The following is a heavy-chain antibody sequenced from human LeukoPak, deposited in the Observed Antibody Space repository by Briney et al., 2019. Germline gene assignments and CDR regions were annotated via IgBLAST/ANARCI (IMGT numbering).Heavy chain of an antibody. CDR3: AKGARPYYYYGMDV. Sequence: GGSLRLSCAASGLTFSSYDMSWVRQAPGKGLEWVSVISNSGGSTYYADSVKGRFTISRDNSKNTLYLQMNSLRAEDTAVYYCAKGARPYYYYGMDVWGQGTTVTVSS. CDR2: ISNSGGST. CDR1: GLTFSSYD. V-gene: IGHV3-23*01. J-gene: IGHJ6*02.